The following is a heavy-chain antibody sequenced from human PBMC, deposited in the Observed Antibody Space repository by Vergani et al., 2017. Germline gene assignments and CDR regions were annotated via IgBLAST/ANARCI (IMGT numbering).Heavy chain of an antibody. CDR1: GGSMSGYY. Sequence: QVRLQESGPGLVKPSETLSLTCSVSGGSMSGYYWSWIRQPPGKELEWIGSIYHSGSTYYNPSLKSRVTISVDTAKNQFSLKLSSVTAADTAVYYCARLRQWEPPIGYWGQGTLVTVSS. V-gene: IGHV4-59*08. CDR3: ARLRQWEPPIGY. D-gene: IGHD1-26*01. CDR2: IYHSGST. J-gene: IGHJ4*02.